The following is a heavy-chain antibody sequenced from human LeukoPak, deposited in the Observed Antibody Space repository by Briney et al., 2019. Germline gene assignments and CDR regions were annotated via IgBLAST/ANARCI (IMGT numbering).Heavy chain of an antibody. J-gene: IGHJ4*02. Sequence: ASVTVSCTASGYTFTGYYMHWVRQAPGQGLEWMGWINPNSGGTNYAQKFQGRVTMTRDTFISTAYMELSRLRSDDTAVYYCARVDSSGSYDYWGQGTLVTVSS. CDR3: ARVDSSGSYDY. D-gene: IGHD1-26*01. CDR2: INPNSGGT. CDR1: GYTFTGYY. V-gene: IGHV1-2*02.